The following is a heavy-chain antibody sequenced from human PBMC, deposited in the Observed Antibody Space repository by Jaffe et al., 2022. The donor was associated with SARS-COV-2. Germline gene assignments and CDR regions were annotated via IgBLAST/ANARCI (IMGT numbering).Heavy chain of an antibody. CDR2: IYPGDSDT. V-gene: IGHV5-51*01. Sequence: EVQLVQSGAEVKKPGESLKISCKGSGYSFTSYWIGWVRQMPGKGLEWMGIIYPGDSDTRYSPSFQGQVTISADKSISTAYLQWSSLKASDTAMYYCARHYPEYSSSSGHYDYWGQGTLVTVSS. J-gene: IGHJ4*02. CDR1: GYSFTSYW. D-gene: IGHD6-6*01. CDR3: ARHYPEYSSSSGHYDY.